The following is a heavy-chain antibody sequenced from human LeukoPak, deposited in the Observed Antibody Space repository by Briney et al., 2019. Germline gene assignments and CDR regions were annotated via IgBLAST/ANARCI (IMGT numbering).Heavy chain of an antibody. CDR2: VSAGSTT. J-gene: IGHJ4*02. CDR1: GFTFSSYA. D-gene: IGHD2-2*01. CDR3: TKGQPMFDY. Sequence: GGSLRLSCAASGFTFSSYAMSWVRQAPGKGLEWVSTVSAGSTTYYADSVKGRFTISRDNSKNTLYLQMNSLRAEDTAVYYCTKGQPMFDYWGQGTLVTASS. V-gene: IGHV3-23*01.